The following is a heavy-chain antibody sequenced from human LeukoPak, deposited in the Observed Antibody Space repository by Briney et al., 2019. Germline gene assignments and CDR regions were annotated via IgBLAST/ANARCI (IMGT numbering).Heavy chain of an antibody. CDR1: GDSVSSNSAA. CDR3: ARVVTGTTNLPFDY. V-gene: IGHV6-1*01. Sequence: SQTLSLTCAISGDSVSSNSAAWNWIRQSPSRGLEWLGRTYYRSKWYNNYAVSVKSRITINPNTSKNQFSLQLNSVTPEDAAVYYCARVVTGTTNLPFDYWGQGTLVTVSS. J-gene: IGHJ4*02. CDR2: TYYRSKWYN. D-gene: IGHD1-7*01.